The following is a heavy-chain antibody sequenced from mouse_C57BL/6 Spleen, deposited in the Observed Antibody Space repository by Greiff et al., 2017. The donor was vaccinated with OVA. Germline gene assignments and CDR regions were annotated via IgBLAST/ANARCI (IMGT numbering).Heavy chain of an antibody. Sequence: EVQVVESEGGLVQPGSSMKLSCTASGFTFSDYYMAWVRQVPEKGLEWVANINYDGSSTYYLDSLKSRFIISRDNAKNILYLQMSSLKSEDTATYYCARDLTGTGYFDVWGTGTTVTVSS. V-gene: IGHV5-16*01. J-gene: IGHJ1*03. CDR3: ARDLTGTGYFDV. CDR1: GFTFSDYY. D-gene: IGHD4-1*01. CDR2: INYDGSST.